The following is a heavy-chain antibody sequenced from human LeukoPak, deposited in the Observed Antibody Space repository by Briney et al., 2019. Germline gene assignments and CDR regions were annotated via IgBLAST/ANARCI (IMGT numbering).Heavy chain of an antibody. Sequence: SETLSLTCTVSGGSISSSSYYWSWIRQPPGKGLEWIGYIYYSGSTYYNPSLKSRVTISVDTSKNQFSLKLSSVTAADTAVYYCARVMTYYDFWSGYYVDYYYYCMDVWGKGTTVTVSS. CDR2: IYYSGST. D-gene: IGHD3-3*01. CDR3: ARVMTYYDFWSGYYVDYYYYCMDV. J-gene: IGHJ6*03. CDR1: GGSISSSSYY. V-gene: IGHV4-30-4*08.